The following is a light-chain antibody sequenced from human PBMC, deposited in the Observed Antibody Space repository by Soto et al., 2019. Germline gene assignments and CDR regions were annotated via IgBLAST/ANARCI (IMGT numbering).Light chain of an antibody. V-gene: IGKV3-15*01. Sequence: VMTQSPATLSVSPGERTTLSCRASETVNKNLAWYQQQPGQAPRLLMFGASNRATGIPARFSGGGSGKEFTLTISSLQSEDFAVYCCQQYIKWPGTFGQGTKVEI. CDR1: ETVNKN. CDR3: QQYIKWPGT. J-gene: IGKJ1*01. CDR2: GAS.